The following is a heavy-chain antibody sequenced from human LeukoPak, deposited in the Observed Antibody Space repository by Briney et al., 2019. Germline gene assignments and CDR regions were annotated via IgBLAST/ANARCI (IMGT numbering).Heavy chain of an antibody. CDR3: AREPTSGREPTSGRPLDY. Sequence: SETLSLTCTVSGGSISGYFWSWIRQPAGKGLEWIGRIYSSGSNNYNPSLKSRVTMSLDTSKNHFSLNLSSVTAADTAVYYCAREPTSGREPTSGRPLDYWGQGTLVTVSS. CDR2: IYSSGSN. CDR1: GGSISGYF. J-gene: IGHJ4*02. V-gene: IGHV4-4*07. D-gene: IGHD5-12*01.